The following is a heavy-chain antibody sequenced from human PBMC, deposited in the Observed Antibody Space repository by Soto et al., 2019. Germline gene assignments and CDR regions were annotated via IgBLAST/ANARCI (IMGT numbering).Heavy chain of an antibody. CDR3: ARDQEGITMIVGGT. V-gene: IGHV1-18*01. CDR2: ISAYNGNT. CDR1: GDIFTSYG. J-gene: IGHJ5*02. Sequence: QVQLVQSGAEVKKPGASVKVSCKASGDIFTSYGISWVRQAPGQGLEWMGWISAYNGNTNYAQKFQGRVTMTTDTTTSKAYMELRSLRSDDTAVYCCARDQEGITMIVGGTWGQGTLVTVSS. D-gene: IGHD3-22*01.